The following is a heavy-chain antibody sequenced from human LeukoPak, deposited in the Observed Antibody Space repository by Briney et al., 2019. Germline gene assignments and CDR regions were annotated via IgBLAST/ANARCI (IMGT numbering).Heavy chain of an antibody. V-gene: IGHV3-66*01. CDR2: ISGDGTT. D-gene: IGHD3-22*01. J-gene: IGHJ4*02. CDR1: GFTVSNTY. CDR3: AEIPDYYDSSGYYQPIDY. Sequence: GGSLRLSCAASGFTVSNTYTSWVRQAPGKGLEWVSVISGDGTTYYADSVKARFAISRDNSKNTLYLQMNSLRAEDTAVYYCAEIPDYYDSSGYYQPIDYWGQGTLVTVSS.